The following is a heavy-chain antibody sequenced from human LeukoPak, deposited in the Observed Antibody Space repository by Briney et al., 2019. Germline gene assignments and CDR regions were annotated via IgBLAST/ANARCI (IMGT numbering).Heavy chain of an antibody. CDR3: ARGRYDSSGFYSIFDY. D-gene: IGHD3-22*01. CDR2: ISRSSIYM. J-gene: IGHJ4*02. V-gene: IGHV3-21*01. Sequence: GGSLRLSCAASGFTFSSYEMNWVRQAPGKGLEWVSSISRSSIYMYYADSMKGRFTISRDNAKKSLYLQMNSLRAEDTAVYYCARGRYDSSGFYSIFDYLGQGILVTVSS. CDR1: GFTFSSYE.